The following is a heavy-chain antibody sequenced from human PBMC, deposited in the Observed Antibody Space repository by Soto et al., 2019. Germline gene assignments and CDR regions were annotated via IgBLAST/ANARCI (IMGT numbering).Heavy chain of an antibody. CDR3: ARWSGMIDH. D-gene: IGHD6-13*01. J-gene: IGHJ4*02. Sequence: GLLWESRGAAGSTLSSHWRNMVRQTPGKGLEWLANIKQDGSERYYVDSVRGRFTISRDNANNSLFLQMNSLRLEDTAVYFCARWSGMIDHWGQGTLVTVSS. CDR2: IKQDGSER. CDR1: GSTLSSHW. V-gene: IGHV3-7*01.